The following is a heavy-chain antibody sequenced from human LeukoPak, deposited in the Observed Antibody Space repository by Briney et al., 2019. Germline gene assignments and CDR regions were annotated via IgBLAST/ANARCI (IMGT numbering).Heavy chain of an antibody. CDR3: ASGRKVLVRGIPWFDP. J-gene: IGHJ5*02. V-gene: IGHV4-34*01. D-gene: IGHD3-10*01. CDR2: INHSGST. Sequence: SETLSLTCAVYGGSFSGYYWSWIRQPPGKGLEWIGEINHSGSTNYNPSLKSRVTISVDTSKNQFSLKLSSVTAADTAVYYCASGRKVLVRGIPWFDPWGQGTLVTVSS. CDR1: GGSFSGYY.